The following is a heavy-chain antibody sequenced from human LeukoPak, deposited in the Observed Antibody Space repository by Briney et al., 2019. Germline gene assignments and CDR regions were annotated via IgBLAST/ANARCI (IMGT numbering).Heavy chain of an antibody. V-gene: IGHV3-30*02. CDR2: ISSDGSKT. Sequence: GGSLRLSCAASGFTFTTFGMHWVRQTPAEGLEWVAFISSDGSKTYYTDSVKGRFTISRDDSYNTLYLQMTNLRPDDSAIYFCARSYVLHFLDPWGRGTLVTVSS. D-gene: IGHD3-10*02. CDR1: GFTFTTFG. CDR3: ARSYVLHFLDP. J-gene: IGHJ5*02.